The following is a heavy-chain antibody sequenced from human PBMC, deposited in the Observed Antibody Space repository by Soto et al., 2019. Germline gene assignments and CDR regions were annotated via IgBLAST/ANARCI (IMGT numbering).Heavy chain of an antibody. J-gene: IGHJ4*02. V-gene: IGHV1-3*01. Sequence: EASVKVSCKTSGYTFSMHAIHWVRQAPGQGLEWMGWINAGNGDTKYSENFQDRVAITRDAYASAAYMEVRSLRSEDTAIYYCARDEGGWNSIEGGFVKFILDYWGQGSVVTVSS. CDR3: ARDEGGWNSIEGGFVKFILDY. D-gene: IGHD1-7*01. CDR2: INAGNGDT. CDR1: GYTFSMHA.